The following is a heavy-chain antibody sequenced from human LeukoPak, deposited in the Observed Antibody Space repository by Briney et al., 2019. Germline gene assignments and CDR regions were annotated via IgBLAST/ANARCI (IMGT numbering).Heavy chain of an antibody. Sequence: GGSLRPSCAASGFTFSSYWMSWVRQAPGKGLEWVANIKKDGSEKQYVDSVKGRFTISRDNAKNSLYLQMNSLRVEDTAVYYCARDPIQDFDYWGQGTLVTVSS. CDR3: ARDPIQDFDY. CDR2: IKKDGSEK. J-gene: IGHJ4*02. CDR1: GFTFSSYW. V-gene: IGHV3-7*01. D-gene: IGHD5-24*01.